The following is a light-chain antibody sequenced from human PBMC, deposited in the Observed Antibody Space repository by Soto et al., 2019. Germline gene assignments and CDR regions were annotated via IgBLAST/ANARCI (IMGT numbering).Light chain of an antibody. V-gene: IGKV1-5*01. CDR2: DAS. Sequence: DIQMTQSPSTLSASVGDRVTITCRASQGISSWLAWYQQKPGKAPKLLIYDASSLESGVPPRFSGSGSGTEFTLTISSLQPDDFGTYYCQQYNSYVTFAQGTKVDIK. J-gene: IGKJ1*01. CDR1: QGISSW. CDR3: QQYNSYVT.